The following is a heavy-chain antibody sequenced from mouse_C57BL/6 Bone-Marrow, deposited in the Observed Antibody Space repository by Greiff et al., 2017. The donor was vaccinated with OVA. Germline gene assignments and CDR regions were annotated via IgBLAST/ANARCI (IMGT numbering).Heavy chain of an antibody. Sequence: EVMLVESGEGLVKPGGSLKLSCAASGFTFSDYGMHWVRQAPEKGLEWVAYISSGSSTIYYADTVKGRFTISRDNAKNTLFLQMTSLRSEDTAMYYCARMTGTGFAYWGQGTLVTVSA. V-gene: IGHV5-17*01. D-gene: IGHD4-1*01. CDR3: ARMTGTGFAY. CDR1: GFTFSDYG. CDR2: ISSGSSTI. J-gene: IGHJ3*01.